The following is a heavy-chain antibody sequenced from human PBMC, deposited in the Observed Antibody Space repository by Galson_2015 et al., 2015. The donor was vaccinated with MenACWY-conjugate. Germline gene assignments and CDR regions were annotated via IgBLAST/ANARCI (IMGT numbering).Heavy chain of an antibody. CDR2: IIPIFGTA. CDR3: ASGRWLLANFDY. Sequence: SGGTFSSYAISWVRQAPGQGLEWMGRIIPIFGTANYAQKFQGRVTITADESTSTAYMELSSLRSEDTAEYYCASGRWLLANFDYWGQGTLVTVSS. D-gene: IGHD5-12*01. CDR1: GGTFSSYA. V-gene: IGHV1-69*15. J-gene: IGHJ4*02.